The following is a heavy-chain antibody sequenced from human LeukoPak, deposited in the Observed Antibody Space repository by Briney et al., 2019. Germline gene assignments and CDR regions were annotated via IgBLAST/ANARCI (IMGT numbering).Heavy chain of an antibody. CDR3: ARERGYRLGKKTDFDY. D-gene: IGHD7-27*01. Sequence: GGSLRLSCAASGFTFSSYSMNWVRQAPGKGLEWVSYISSSSSTIYYADSVKGRFTISRDNAKNSLYLQMNSLRAEDTAVYYCARERGYRLGKKTDFDYWGQGTLVTVSS. J-gene: IGHJ4*02. CDR2: ISSSSSTI. V-gene: IGHV3-48*04. CDR1: GFTFSSYS.